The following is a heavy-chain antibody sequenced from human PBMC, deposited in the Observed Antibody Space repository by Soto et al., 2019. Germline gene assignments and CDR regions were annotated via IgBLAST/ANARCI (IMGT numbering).Heavy chain of an antibody. Sequence: GGSLRLSCAASGFTFSSYSMNWVRQAPGKGLEWVSSISSSSSYIYYADSVKGRFTISRDNAKNSLYLQMNSLRAEDTAVYYCARVGSSYWFDPWGQGTLVTVSS. CDR3: ARVGSSYWFDP. CDR2: ISSSSSYI. V-gene: IGHV3-21*01. CDR1: GFTFSSYS. J-gene: IGHJ5*02. D-gene: IGHD2-15*01.